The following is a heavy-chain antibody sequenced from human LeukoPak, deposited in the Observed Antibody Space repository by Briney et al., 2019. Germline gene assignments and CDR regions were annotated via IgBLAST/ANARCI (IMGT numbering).Heavy chain of an antibody. CDR3: ARGLMDTAMGSFDY. V-gene: IGHV3-48*03. D-gene: IGHD5-18*01. J-gene: IGHJ4*02. Sequence: GGSLRLSCAASGFTFSSYEMNWVRQAPGKGLEWVSYISSSGSTIYYADSVKGRFTISRDNAKNSLYLQMNSLRAEDTAVYYCARGLMDTAMGSFDYWGQGTLVTVSS. CDR1: GFTFSSYE. CDR2: ISSSGSTI.